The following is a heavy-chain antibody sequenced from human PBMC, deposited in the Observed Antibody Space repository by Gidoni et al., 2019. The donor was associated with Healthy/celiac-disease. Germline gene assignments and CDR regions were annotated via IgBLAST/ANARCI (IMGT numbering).Heavy chain of an antibody. J-gene: IGHJ5*02. Sequence: EVQLVESGGGVVRPGGSLRLSCAASGFTSDDYGMRWGRQAPGKGLEWVSGINWNGGSTGYADSVKGRFTISRDNAKNSLYLQMNSLRAEDTALYYCARFGEDYYGSGVGAWGQGTLVTVSS. CDR3: ARFGEDYYGSGVGA. V-gene: IGHV3-20*04. CDR1: GFTSDDYG. CDR2: INWNGGST. D-gene: IGHD3-10*01.